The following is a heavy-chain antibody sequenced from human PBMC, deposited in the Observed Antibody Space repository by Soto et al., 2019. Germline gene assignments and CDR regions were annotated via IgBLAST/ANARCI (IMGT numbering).Heavy chain of an antibody. J-gene: IGHJ6*02. CDR2: INWNGGSS. V-gene: IGHV3-20*01. Sequence: GGSLRLSCAASGFTFDDYGMSWVRQAPGKGLEWVSGINWNGGSSGYADSVKGRFTISRDNAKNSLYLQMNSLRAEDTALYHCARVLGGPMVRGVITYYYYGMDVWGQGTTVTVSS. CDR3: ARVLGGPMVRGVITYYYYGMDV. CDR1: GFTFDDYG. D-gene: IGHD3-10*01.